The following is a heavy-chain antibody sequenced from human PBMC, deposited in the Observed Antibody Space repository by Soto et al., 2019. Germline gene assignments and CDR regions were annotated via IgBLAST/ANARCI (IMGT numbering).Heavy chain of an antibody. Sequence: SETLSLTCTVSGGSISSSSYYWGWIRQPPGKGLEWIGSIYYSGSTYYNPSLKSRVTISVDTSKNQFSLKLSSVTAADTAVYYCARRVVDTALTDYFDYWGQGTLVTVSS. CDR3: ARRVVDTALTDYFDY. D-gene: IGHD5-18*01. CDR1: GGSISSSSYY. CDR2: IYYSGST. V-gene: IGHV4-39*01. J-gene: IGHJ4*02.